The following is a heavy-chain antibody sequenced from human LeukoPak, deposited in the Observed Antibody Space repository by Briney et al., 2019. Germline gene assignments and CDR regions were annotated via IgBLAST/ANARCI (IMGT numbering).Heavy chain of an antibody. D-gene: IGHD3-16*01. CDR1: GYSFTGYY. J-gene: IGHJ4*02. Sequence: ASVTVSCKASGYSFTGYYVHWVRQAPGQGLEWMGWINPNSGSTNYAQKFQGRVTMTRDTSISTAYMELSSLTSDDTAVYYCARAGGGLDYWGQGTLVSVSS. CDR3: ARAGGGLDY. V-gene: IGHV1-2*02. CDR2: INPNSGST.